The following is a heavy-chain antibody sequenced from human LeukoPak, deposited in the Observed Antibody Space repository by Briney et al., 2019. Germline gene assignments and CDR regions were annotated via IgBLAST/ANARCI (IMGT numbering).Heavy chain of an antibody. Sequence: PGGSLRLSCAASGFTFSNAWMSWVRQAPGKGLEWVGRIKSKTDGGTTDYAAPVKGRFTISRDDSTNTLYLQMNSLKTEDTAVYYCTSPWGLRYFDWSAPNYYGMDVWGQGTTVTVSS. V-gene: IGHV3-15*01. CDR3: TSPWGLRYFDWSAPNYYGMDV. CDR2: IKSKTDGGTT. CDR1: GFTFSNAW. J-gene: IGHJ6*02. D-gene: IGHD3-9*01.